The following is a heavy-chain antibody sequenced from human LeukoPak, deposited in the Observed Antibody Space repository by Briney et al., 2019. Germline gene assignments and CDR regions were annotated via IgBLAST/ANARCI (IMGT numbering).Heavy chain of an antibody. V-gene: IGHV4-39*01. Sequence: SETLSLTCTVSGGSISSSSYYWGWIRPPPGKGLEWIESIYYSGSTYYNPSLKSRVTISVDTSKNQFSLKLRSVTAADTAVYYCARHQVNGDFDYWGQGTLVTVSS. CDR1: GGSISSSSYY. D-gene: IGHD2-8*01. J-gene: IGHJ4*02. CDR2: IYYSGST. CDR3: ARHQVNGDFDY.